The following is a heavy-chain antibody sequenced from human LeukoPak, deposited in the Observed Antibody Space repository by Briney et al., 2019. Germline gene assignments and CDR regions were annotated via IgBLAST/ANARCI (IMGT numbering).Heavy chain of an antibody. D-gene: IGHD3-10*01. CDR2: ISGSGGST. CDR1: GFTFSSYA. Sequence: GGSLRLSCAASGFTFSSYAMSWVRQAPGKGLEWVSAISGSGGSTYYADSVKGRFTISRDNSKNTLYLQMNSLRAEDTAVYYCAKDREDYYGSGSYYNGPFDYWGQGTLVTVPS. V-gene: IGHV3-23*01. CDR3: AKDREDYYGSGSYYNGPFDY. J-gene: IGHJ4*02.